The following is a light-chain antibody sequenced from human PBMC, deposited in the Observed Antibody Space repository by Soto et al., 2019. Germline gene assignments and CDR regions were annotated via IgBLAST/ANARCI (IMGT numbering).Light chain of an antibody. V-gene: IGLV1-44*01. Sequence: VVTQPPSASGTPGQRVTISCSGSRSNIGTNTVTWYQQLPGMAPKLLIHSNNQRPSGVPDRFSGSKSGTSASLAISGLQSEDEADYYCAAWDVSFVVFGGGTKLTVL. CDR1: RSNIGTNT. J-gene: IGLJ2*01. CDR2: SNN. CDR3: AAWDVSFVV.